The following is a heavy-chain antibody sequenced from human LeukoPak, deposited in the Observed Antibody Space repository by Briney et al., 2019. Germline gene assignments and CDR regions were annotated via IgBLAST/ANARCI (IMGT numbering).Heavy chain of an antibody. V-gene: IGHV3-30*02. Sequence: GGSLRLSCAASGFIFSGYGMHWVRQAPGKGLEWVTFIQFDGSDIFYAESVEGRFTVSRDNSKNTLYLQMNSLRPEDTSVYYCAKDQKLQPFHYWGQGTLVTVSS. D-gene: IGHD2-15*01. CDR3: AKDQKLQPFHY. J-gene: IGHJ4*02. CDR2: IQFDGSDI. CDR1: GFIFSGYG.